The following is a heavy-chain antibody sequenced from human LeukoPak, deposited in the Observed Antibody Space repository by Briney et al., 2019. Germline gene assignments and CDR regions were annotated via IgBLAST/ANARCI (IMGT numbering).Heavy chain of an antibody. CDR2: ISGRGDST. CDR3: ATERQTGDYFTSDF. J-gene: IGHJ4*02. V-gene: IGHV3-23*01. D-gene: IGHD4-17*01. Sequence: GGSLRLSCAASGFTFSTYTMSWVRQAPGKGLEWVSAISGRGDSTFYADSVKGQFTISRDNSKSTVYLQMNSLRADDTAVYYCATERQTGDYFTSDFWGQGTLVTVSS. CDR1: GFTFSTYT.